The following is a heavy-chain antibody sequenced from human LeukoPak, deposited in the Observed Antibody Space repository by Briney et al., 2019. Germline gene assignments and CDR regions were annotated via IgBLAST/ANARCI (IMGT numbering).Heavy chain of an antibody. CDR1: GGSIGSGSYY. V-gene: IGHV4-61*02. D-gene: IGHD2-2*01. Sequence: SETLSLTCTVSGGSIGSGSYYWSWIRQPAGKGLEWIGRIYTSGSTNYNPSLKSRVTISADTSKNQFSLKLSSVTAADTAVYYCARAPIVVVPAATGRYAFDIWGQGTMVTVSS. J-gene: IGHJ3*02. CDR3: ARAPIVVVPAATGRYAFDI. CDR2: IYTSGST.